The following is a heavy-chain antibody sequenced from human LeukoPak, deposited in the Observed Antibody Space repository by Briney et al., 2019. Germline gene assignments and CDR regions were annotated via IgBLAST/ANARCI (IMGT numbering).Heavy chain of an antibody. CDR3: AGGSDYFDY. CDR1: GFTFSNYG. Sequence: GRSLRLSCAASGFTFSNYGMHWVRQAPGKGLEWVAVIWYDGGNKYYADSVKGRFTISRDNSENTLYMQMNSLRAEDTAVYYCAGGSDYFDYWGQGTLVTVSS. J-gene: IGHJ4*02. V-gene: IGHV3-33*01. CDR2: IWYDGGNK.